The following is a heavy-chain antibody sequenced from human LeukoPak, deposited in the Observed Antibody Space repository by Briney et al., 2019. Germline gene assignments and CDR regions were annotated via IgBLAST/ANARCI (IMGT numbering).Heavy chain of an antibody. J-gene: IGHJ4*02. CDR3: ARHTGYGGYSYGNGYYFDY. Sequence: KTSETLSLTCAVSGYSISSGYYWGWIRQPPGKRLEWIGSIYHSGSTYYNPSLKSRVTISVDTSKNQFSLKLSSVTAADTAVYYCARHTGYGGYSYGNGYYFDYWGQGTLVTVSS. CDR2: IYHSGST. V-gene: IGHV4-38-2*01. CDR1: GYSISSGYY. D-gene: IGHD5-18*01.